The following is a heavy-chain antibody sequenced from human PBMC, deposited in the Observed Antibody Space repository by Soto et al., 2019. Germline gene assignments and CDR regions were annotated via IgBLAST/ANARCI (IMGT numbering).Heavy chain of an antibody. CDR3: AKDQAPYYYDSSGSLDY. V-gene: IGHV3-23*01. D-gene: IGHD3-22*01. CDR1: GFTFSSYA. Sequence: PGGSLRLSCAASGFTFSSYAMSWVRQAPGKGLEWVSAISGSGGSTYYADSVKGRFTISRDNSKNTLYLQMNSLRAEDTAVYYCAKDQAPYYYDSSGSLDYWGQGSLVTVSS. CDR2: ISGSGGST. J-gene: IGHJ4*02.